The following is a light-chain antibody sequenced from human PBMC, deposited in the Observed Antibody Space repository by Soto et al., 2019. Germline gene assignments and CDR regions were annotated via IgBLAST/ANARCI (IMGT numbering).Light chain of an antibody. CDR3: CSYAGSYSWV. J-gene: IGLJ3*02. CDR1: SSDVGNYNY. CDR2: DVS. V-gene: IGLV2-11*01. Sequence: QSALTQPRSVSGSPGQSVTISCTGTSSDVGNYNYVSWYQQHPGTAPKLMIYDVSKRPPGVPDRFSASKSGNTASLTISGLQAEDEADYYCCSYAGSYSWVFGGGTKLTVL.